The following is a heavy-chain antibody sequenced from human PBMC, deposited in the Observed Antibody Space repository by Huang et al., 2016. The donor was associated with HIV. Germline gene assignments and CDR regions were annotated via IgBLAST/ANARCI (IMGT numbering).Heavy chain of an antibody. J-gene: IGHJ4*02. CDR2: IFYRGST. Sequence: QLQLQESGPGLVKPSETLSLTCTVSGGSISSSTYYWGWIRQPPGKGLEWIGNIFYRGSTYYTPARKSRVSISIDTSKNQFSLRLFSVTAADTAVYYCARTYSSGWLYYFDYWGQGTLVTVSS. D-gene: IGHD6-19*01. CDR3: ARTYSSGWLYYFDY. V-gene: IGHV4-39*01. CDR1: GGSISSSTYY.